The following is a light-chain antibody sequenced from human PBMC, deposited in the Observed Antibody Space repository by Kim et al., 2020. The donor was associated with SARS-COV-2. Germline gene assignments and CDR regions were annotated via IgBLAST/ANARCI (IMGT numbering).Light chain of an antibody. Sequence: GKTVTISCTGSSGSIASNYVQWFQQRPGSAPTTVIYENNQRPSGVPDRFSGSSDSSSNSASLTISGLKTEDEADYYCQSYDNNNQVFGGGTKLTVL. CDR3: QSYDNNNQV. J-gene: IGLJ3*02. V-gene: IGLV6-57*02. CDR1: SGSIASNY. CDR2: ENN.